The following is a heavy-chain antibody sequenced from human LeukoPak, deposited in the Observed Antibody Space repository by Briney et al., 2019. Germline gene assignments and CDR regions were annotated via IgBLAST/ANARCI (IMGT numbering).Heavy chain of an antibody. Sequence: GTLRLSCTVSGVTFSDYNISWSRHPPRKGLERVSYMSSSDSTMWYADYVKGRFTISTDNGKNSLYLQMTSMRAEDTAVYYCAREQRVREVIRARSYNWFDPWGQGTLVTVSS. J-gene: IGHJ5*02. CDR3: AREQRVREVIRARSYNWFDP. CDR2: MSSSDSTM. CDR1: GVTFSDYN. V-gene: IGHV3-11*01. D-gene: IGHD3-10*01.